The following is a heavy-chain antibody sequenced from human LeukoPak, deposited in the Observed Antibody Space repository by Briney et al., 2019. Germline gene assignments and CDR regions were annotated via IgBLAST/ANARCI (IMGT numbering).Heavy chain of an antibody. Sequence: SETLSLTCAVYGGSFSGYYWSWIRQPPGKGLEWIGEINHSGSTNYNPSLKSRVTISVDTSKNQFSLKLSSVTAADTAVYYCARAEPTTYYYDSSGYYKYRLYYYYMDVWGKGTTVTVSS. CDR3: ARAEPTTYYYDSSGYYKYRLYYYYMDV. J-gene: IGHJ6*03. V-gene: IGHV4-34*01. CDR1: GGSFSGYY. CDR2: INHSGST. D-gene: IGHD3-22*01.